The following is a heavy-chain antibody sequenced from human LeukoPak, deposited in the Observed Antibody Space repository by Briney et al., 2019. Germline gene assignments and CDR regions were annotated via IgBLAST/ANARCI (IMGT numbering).Heavy chain of an antibody. V-gene: IGHV3-30*04. D-gene: IGHD6-13*01. Sequence: PGGSLRLSCAASGSTFRRNAMHWVRQAPGKGLEWVAVMSFDGSKTYYADSVKGRFTIPRDNSKNTVFLQMNSLRAEDTAVYYCAKDLHSSSWYRWFDPWGQGTLVAVSS. CDR2: MSFDGSKT. J-gene: IGHJ5*02. CDR1: GSTFRRNA. CDR3: AKDLHSSSWYRWFDP.